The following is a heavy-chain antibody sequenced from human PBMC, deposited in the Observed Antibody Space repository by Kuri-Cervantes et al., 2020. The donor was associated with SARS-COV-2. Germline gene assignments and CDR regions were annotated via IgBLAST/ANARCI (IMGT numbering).Heavy chain of an antibody. CDR3: ARASLDLTIFGVAYDAFDI. J-gene: IGHJ3*02. D-gene: IGHD3-3*01. CDR1: GFTFSSYW. CDR2: INSDGSST. V-gene: IGHV3-74*01. Sequence: GESLKISCAASGFTFSSYWMHWVRQAPGKGLVWVSRINSDGSSTSYADSVKGRFTISGDNAKNTPYLQMNSLRAEDTAVYYCARASLDLTIFGVAYDAFDIWGQGTMVTVSS.